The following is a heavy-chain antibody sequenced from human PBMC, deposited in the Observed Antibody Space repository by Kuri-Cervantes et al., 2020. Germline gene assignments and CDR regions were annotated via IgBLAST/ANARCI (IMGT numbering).Heavy chain of an antibody. CDR2: FDPEDGET. V-gene: IGHV1-24*01. J-gene: IGHJ6*03. CDR3: AREGAYSIPYYMDV. CDR1: GYTLTELS. Sequence: ASVKVSCKVSGYTLTELSMHWVRQAPGKGLEWMGGFDPEDGETISAQKFQGRVTLTTDTSTSTVYMEVRSLRFDDMAVYYCAREGAYSIPYYMDVWGKGTTVTVSS. D-gene: IGHD3-3*02.